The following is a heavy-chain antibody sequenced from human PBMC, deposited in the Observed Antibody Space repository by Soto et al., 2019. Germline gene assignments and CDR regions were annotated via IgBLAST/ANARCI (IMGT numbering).Heavy chain of an antibody. V-gene: IGHV1-69*13. CDR2: IIPIFGTA. Sequence: SVKVSCKASGGTFSSYAISWVRQAPGQGLEWMGGIIPIFGTANYAQKFQGRVTITADESTSTAYMELSSLRSEDTAVYYCARDNPPYYYDSSGPLDYWGQGTRVTVS. J-gene: IGHJ4*02. D-gene: IGHD3-22*01. CDR3: ARDNPPYYYDSSGPLDY. CDR1: GGTFSSYA.